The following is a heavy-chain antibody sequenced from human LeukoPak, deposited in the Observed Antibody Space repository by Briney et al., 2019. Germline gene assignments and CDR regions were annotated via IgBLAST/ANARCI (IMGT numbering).Heavy chain of an antibody. J-gene: IGHJ6*02. Sequence: GGSLRLSCAASGFTFSSYGMHWVRQAPGKGLEWVAVIWYDGSNKYYADSVKGRFTISRNNSKNTLYLQMNSLRAEDTAVYYCARTVTYYYGMDVWGQGTTVTVSS. CDR3: ARTVTYYYGMDV. CDR2: IWYDGSNK. CDR1: GFTFSSYG. D-gene: IGHD4-17*01. V-gene: IGHV3-33*01.